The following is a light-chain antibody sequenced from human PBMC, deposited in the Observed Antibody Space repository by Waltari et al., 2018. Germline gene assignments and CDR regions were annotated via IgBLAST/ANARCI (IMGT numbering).Light chain of an antibody. CDR3: QETYTPPWT. J-gene: IGKJ1*01. CDR1: QSVSTH. Sequence: DIQMTQSPLSLSASVGDRAPVTCRASQSVSTHLIWYQHKPGKAPELLVYSASFLETGVPSRFSAGGSGTDFNFTITAVQPEDFATYYCQETYTPPWTFGPGTRLEIK. CDR2: SAS. V-gene: IGKV1-39*01.